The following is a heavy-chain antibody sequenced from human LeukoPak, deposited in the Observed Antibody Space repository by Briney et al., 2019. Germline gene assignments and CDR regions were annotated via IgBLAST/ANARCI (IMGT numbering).Heavy chain of an antibody. Sequence: GASVKVSCKASGYTFTGYHMHWVRQAPGQGLEWMGWIIPNSGATRFAQKFQGRVTMTRDTSISTAYMELSGLRSDDTAVYYCARDSGYCTTTNCFHPFDSWGQGTLVTVSS. D-gene: IGHD2-2*01. J-gene: IGHJ4*02. V-gene: IGHV1-2*02. CDR2: IIPNSGAT. CDR3: ARDSGYCTTTNCFHPFDS. CDR1: GYTFTGYH.